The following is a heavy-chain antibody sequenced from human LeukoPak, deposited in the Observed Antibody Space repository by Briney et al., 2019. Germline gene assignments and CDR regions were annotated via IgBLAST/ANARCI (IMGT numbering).Heavy chain of an antibody. CDR3: ARGAPPAAAGPFFDY. CDR1: GGTFNSFG. V-gene: IGHV1-69*04. J-gene: IGHJ4*02. D-gene: IGHD6-13*01. Sequence: SVKVSCKASGGTFNSFGINWVRQAPGQGLEWLGRIIPIVGITNYAQKFQGRVTIIADNSTRTAYMELSSLRSEDTAVYYCARGAPPAAAGPFFDYWGQGTLVTVSS. CDR2: IIPIVGIT.